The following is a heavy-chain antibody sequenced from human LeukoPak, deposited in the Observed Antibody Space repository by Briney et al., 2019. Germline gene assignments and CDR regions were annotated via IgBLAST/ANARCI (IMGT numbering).Heavy chain of an antibody. CDR2: INHGGST. CDR3: ARGITMVRGVTRGNWFDP. Sequence: SETLSLTCAVYGGSFSGYYWSWIRQPPGKGLEWIGEINHGGSTNYNPSLKSRVTISLDTSKNQFSLKLSSVTAADTAVYYCARGITMVRGVTRGNWFDPWGQGTRVTVSS. V-gene: IGHV4-34*01. D-gene: IGHD3-10*01. J-gene: IGHJ5*02. CDR1: GGSFSGYY.